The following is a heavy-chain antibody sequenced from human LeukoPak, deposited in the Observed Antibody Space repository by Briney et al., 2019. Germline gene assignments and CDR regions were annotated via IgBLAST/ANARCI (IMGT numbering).Heavy chain of an antibody. Sequence: SETLSLTCTVSGGSISSYYWSWIRQPAGKGLEWIGRIHTSGSTNYNPSLKSRVTMSVDTSKNQFSLKLSSVTAADTAVYYCAREVGHGTTVTTYYYYGMDVWGKGTTVTVSS. J-gene: IGHJ6*04. CDR1: GGSISSYY. CDR3: AREVGHGTTVTTYYYYGMDV. CDR2: IHTSGST. V-gene: IGHV4-4*07. D-gene: IGHD4-17*01.